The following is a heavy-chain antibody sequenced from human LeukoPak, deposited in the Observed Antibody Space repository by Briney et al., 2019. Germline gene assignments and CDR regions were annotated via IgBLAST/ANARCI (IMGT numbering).Heavy chain of an antibody. V-gene: IGHV1-2*02. J-gene: IGHJ4*02. Sequence: ASVKVSCKASGYTFTGYYMHWVRQAPGQGLEWMGWINPNSGGTNYAQKFQGRVTMTRDTSISTAYMELSRLRSDDTAVYYCASEVVVVPAATTLTDYWGQGTLVTVSS. CDR1: GYTFTGYY. D-gene: IGHD2-2*01. CDR2: INPNSGGT. CDR3: ASEVVVVPAATTLTDY.